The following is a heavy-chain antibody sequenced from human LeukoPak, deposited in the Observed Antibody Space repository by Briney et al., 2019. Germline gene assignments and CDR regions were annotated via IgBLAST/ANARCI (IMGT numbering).Heavy chain of an antibody. Sequence: GGSLRLSCAASGFIFNNYGLIWVRQAPGKGLEWVSAISNDGGGTQYADFVEGRFTISRDNSKNTLFLQLSSLRAEDTAVYYCAQGYSSGWYPYWGQGSLVSVSS. D-gene: IGHD6-19*01. V-gene: IGHV3-23*01. CDR1: GFIFNNYG. CDR3: AQGYSSGWYPY. J-gene: IGHJ4*02. CDR2: ISNDGGGT.